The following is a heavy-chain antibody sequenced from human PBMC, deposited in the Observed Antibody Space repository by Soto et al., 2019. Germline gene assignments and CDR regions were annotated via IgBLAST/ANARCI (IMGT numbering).Heavy chain of an antibody. J-gene: IGHJ4*02. CDR3: AQSPITMVRGVFDY. CDR2: IYWDDDK. D-gene: IGHD3-10*01. Sequence: QITLKESGPTLVKPTQTLTLTCTFSGFSLSTSGVGVGWIRQPPGKALEWLALIYWDDDKRYSPSLKSRLTITKDTSKNQVVLTMTNMDPVDTATYYCAQSPITMVRGVFDYWGQGTLVTVSS. V-gene: IGHV2-5*02. CDR1: GFSLSTSGVG.